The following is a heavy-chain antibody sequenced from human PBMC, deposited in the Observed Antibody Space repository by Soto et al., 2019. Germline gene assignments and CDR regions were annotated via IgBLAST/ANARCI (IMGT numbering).Heavy chain of an antibody. CDR3: ARRLTTVTTYTRYGMDV. Sequence: GASVKVSCKASGYTFTSYAMHWVRQAPGQRLEWMGWINAGNGNTKYSQKFQGRVTITRDTSASTAYMELSSLRSEDTAVYYCARRLTTVTTYTRYGMDVWAQGTTGTVSS. D-gene: IGHD4-4*01. CDR1: GYTFTSYA. CDR2: INAGNGNT. J-gene: IGHJ6*02. V-gene: IGHV1-3*01.